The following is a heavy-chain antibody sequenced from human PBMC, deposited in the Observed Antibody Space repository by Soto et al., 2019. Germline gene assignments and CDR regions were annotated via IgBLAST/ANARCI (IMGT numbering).Heavy chain of an antibody. CDR1: GGSFSGYY. Sequence: SETLSLTCAVYGGSFSGYYWSWIRQPPGKGLEWIGEINHSGSTNYNPSLKSRVTISVDTSKNQFSLKLSSVTAADTAVYYCARYDGDSADYWGQGTLVTVSS. CDR3: ARYDGDSADY. J-gene: IGHJ4*02. D-gene: IGHD4-17*01. V-gene: IGHV4-34*01. CDR2: INHSGST.